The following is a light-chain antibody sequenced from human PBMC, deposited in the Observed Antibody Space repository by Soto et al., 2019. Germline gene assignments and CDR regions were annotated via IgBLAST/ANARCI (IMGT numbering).Light chain of an antibody. CDR1: SSDVGSYNL. Sequence: QSALTQPASVSGSPGQSITISCTGTSSDVGSYNLVSWYQQHPGKAPKLMIYEDSKWPSGVSNRFSGSKSGNTASLTISGLQAEDEADYYCCSYAGSSTYVFGTGDQGHRP. J-gene: IGLJ1*01. CDR3: CSYAGSSTYV. CDR2: EDS. V-gene: IGLV2-23*01.